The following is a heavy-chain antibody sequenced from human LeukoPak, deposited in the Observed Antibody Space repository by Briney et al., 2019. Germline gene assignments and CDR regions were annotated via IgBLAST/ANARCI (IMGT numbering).Heavy chain of an antibody. D-gene: IGHD5-24*01. CDR2: ISGSGVET. CDR3: VKRSRDGYNSPLDN. V-gene: IGHV3-23*01. CDR1: GFTFSASA. Sequence: PGGSLRLSCAASGFTFSASAINWVRQAPGMGLDWVSQISGSGVETYYADSVQGRFTISRDNSENTFYLQMNSLSAEDTAVYYCVKRSRDGYNSPLDNWGQGTLVTVSS. J-gene: IGHJ4*01.